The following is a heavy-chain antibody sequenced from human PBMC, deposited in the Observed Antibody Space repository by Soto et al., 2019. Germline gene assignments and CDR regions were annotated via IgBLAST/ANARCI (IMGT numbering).Heavy chain of an antibody. CDR3: AAEGPTDGGNFYACIDV. D-gene: IGHD2-21*01. V-gene: IGHV1-58*02. CDR1: GFTFTSSA. J-gene: IGHJ6*02. Sequence: QMQLVQSGPEVKKPGTSVKVSCKASGFTFTSSAMQWVRQARGQRLEWIGWIVVGSGNTNYAQKFQERVTITRDMPTNTAYMELSSLRYEDTAVNYCAAEGPTDGGNFYACIDVWGQGTTVTVSS. CDR2: IVVGSGNT.